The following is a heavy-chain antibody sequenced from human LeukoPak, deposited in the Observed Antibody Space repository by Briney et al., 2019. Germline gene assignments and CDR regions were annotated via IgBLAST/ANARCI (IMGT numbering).Heavy chain of an antibody. D-gene: IGHD3-10*01. Sequence: GGSLRLSCAASGFTFSSYAMHWVRQAPGKGLEWVAFIRYDGSNKYYADSVKGRFTISRDNSKNTLYLQMNSLRAEDTAVYYCATGVRGAFDPWGQGTLVTVSS. J-gene: IGHJ5*02. CDR3: ATGVRGAFDP. CDR2: IRYDGSNK. V-gene: IGHV3-30*02. CDR1: GFTFSSYA.